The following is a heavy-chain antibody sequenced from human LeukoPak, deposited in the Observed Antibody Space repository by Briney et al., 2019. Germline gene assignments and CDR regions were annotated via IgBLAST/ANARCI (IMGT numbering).Heavy chain of an antibody. J-gene: IGHJ4*02. D-gene: IGHD3-3*01. CDR2: ISSSSSYI. V-gene: IGHV3-21*01. Sequence: GGSLRLSCAASGFTFSSYSMNWVRQAPGKGLEWVSSISSSSSYIYYADSVKGRFTISRDNAKNSLYLQMNSLRAEDTAVYYCATTEPRITIFGVVDYWGQGTLVTVSS. CDR1: GFTFSSYS. CDR3: ATTEPRITIFGVVDY.